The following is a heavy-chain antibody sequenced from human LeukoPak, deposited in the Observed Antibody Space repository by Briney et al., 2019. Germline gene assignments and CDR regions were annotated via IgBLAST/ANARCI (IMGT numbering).Heavy chain of an antibody. D-gene: IGHD3-10*01. V-gene: IGHV4-59*01. CDR3: ARGGSGISNAFDI. Sequence: SETLSLTCTVSGGSISSYYWSWIRQPPGKGLEWIGYLYYSGSTNSNPSLKSRVTMSVDTSKNQFSLKLRSVTAADTAVYYCARGGSGISNAFDIWGQGQWSPSLQ. CDR1: GGSISSYY. CDR2: LYYSGST. J-gene: IGHJ3*02.